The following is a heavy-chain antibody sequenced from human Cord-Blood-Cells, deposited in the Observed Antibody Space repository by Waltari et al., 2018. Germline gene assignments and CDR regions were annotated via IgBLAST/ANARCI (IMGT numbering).Heavy chain of an antibody. Sequence: EVQLVESGGGLVKPGGSLRLSRAASGFTLSNARMSWVRQAPGRGLEWVGRIKSKTDGGTTDYAAPVKGRFTISRDDSKNTLYLQMNSLKTEDTAVYYCTSDRGIAAAGDAFDIWGQGTMVTVSS. CDR3: TSDRGIAAAGDAFDI. CDR1: GFTLSNAR. CDR2: IKSKTDGGTT. D-gene: IGHD6-13*01. V-gene: IGHV3-15*01. J-gene: IGHJ3*02.